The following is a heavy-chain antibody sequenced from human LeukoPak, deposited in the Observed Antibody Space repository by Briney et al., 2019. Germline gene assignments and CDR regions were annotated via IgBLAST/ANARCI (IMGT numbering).Heavy chain of an antibody. CDR1: GFPFSSHA. V-gene: IGHV3-23*01. J-gene: IGHJ5*02. CDR2: ISNGKT. D-gene: IGHD2-15*01. CDR3: VREAGYCAPVCVKTNWFDP. Sequence: GGSLRLSCAASGFPFSSHAMSWVRQPPGKGLEWVAAISNGKTYYADSVRGRFAVSRDDSTNTVYLHMNSLRDEDTALYHCVREAGYCAPVCVKTNWFDPWGQGTLVTVS.